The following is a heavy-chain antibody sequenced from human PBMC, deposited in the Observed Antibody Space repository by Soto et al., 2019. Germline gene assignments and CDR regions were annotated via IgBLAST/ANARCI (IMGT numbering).Heavy chain of an antibody. Sequence: PGGSLRLSCAASGFTFSSYAMSWVRQAPGKGLEWVSAIRGSGGSTYYADSVKGRFTISRDNSKNTLYLQMNSLRAEDTAVYYCAKGGDTAMVVDYYYGMDVWGQGTTVTVSS. V-gene: IGHV3-23*01. CDR1: GFTFSSYA. CDR2: IRGSGGST. CDR3: AKGGDTAMVVDYYYGMDV. D-gene: IGHD5-18*01. J-gene: IGHJ6*02.